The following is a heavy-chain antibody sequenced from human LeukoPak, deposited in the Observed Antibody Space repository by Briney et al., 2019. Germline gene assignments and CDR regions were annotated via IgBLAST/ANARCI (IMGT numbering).Heavy chain of an antibody. V-gene: IGHV3-30*18. CDR3: VKRGGGDHGLDV. Sequence: GGSLRLSCAASGFTFSSYAMHWVRQAPGKGPECVAVISFDGRKKYYADSVRGRFTISRDDSTNTAYLQMNSLRPEDTAIFYCVKRGGGDHGLDVWGQGTTVTVSS. J-gene: IGHJ6*02. CDR1: GFTFSSYA. CDR2: ISFDGRKK. D-gene: IGHD2-21*02.